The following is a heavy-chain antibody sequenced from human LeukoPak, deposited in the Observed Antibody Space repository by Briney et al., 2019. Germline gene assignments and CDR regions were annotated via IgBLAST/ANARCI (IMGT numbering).Heavy chain of an antibody. CDR3: YGGNSHEGGY. J-gene: IGHJ4*02. D-gene: IGHD4-23*01. CDR2: ISYDGSNK. CDR1: GFTFSSYG. V-gene: IGHV3-30*03. Sequence: TGGSLRLSCAASGFTFSSYGMHWVRQAPGKGLERVAVISYDGSNKYYADSVKGRFTISRDNSKNTLYLQMNSLRAEDTAVYYCYGGNSHEGGYWGQGTLVTVSS.